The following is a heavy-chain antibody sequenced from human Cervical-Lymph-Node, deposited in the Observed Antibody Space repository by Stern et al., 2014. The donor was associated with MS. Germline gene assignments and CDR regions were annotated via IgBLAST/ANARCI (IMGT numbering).Heavy chain of an antibody. CDR3: ARDACRGGGCYFRY. CDR1: GFILSSYA. J-gene: IGHJ4*02. Sequence: QVQLVESGGGLVQPSRTLRLSCAASGFILSSYAMHWVRHAPGKGLDLVAFLSNEGSKHFYDDSVNDRFPISRENPNHPQFLQKDSLRPEDTAVYYCARDACRGGGCYFRYWGQGILITVSS. V-gene: IGHV3-30-3*01. CDR2: LSNEGSKH. D-gene: IGHD2-15*01.